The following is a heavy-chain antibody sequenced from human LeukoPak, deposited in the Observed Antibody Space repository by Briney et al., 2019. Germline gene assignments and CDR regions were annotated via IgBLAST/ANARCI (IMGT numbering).Heavy chain of an antibody. CDR1: GGSISSSY. V-gene: IGHV4-59*08. CDR2: IHYSGST. Sequence: TSETLSLTCTVSGGSISSSYWSWIRQPPGKGLEWIGYIHYSGSTNYNPPLKSRATISVDTSKAHFSLKLSSATAADTAVYYCARHDPGWFDTWGQGTLVTVSS. J-gene: IGHJ5*02. D-gene: IGHD7-27*01. CDR3: ARHDPGWFDT.